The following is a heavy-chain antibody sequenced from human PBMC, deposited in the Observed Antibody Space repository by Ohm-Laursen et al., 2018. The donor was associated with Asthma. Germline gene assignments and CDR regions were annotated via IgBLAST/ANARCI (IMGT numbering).Heavy chain of an antibody. Sequence: SLRLSCAASGFTFDDYAMHWVRQAPGKGLEWVSGISWNSGSIGYADSVKGRFTISRDNAKNSLYLQMNSLRAEDTALYYCARDPSEGCSSTSCYVNWYFDLWGRGTLVTVSS. V-gene: IGHV3-9*01. CDR3: ARDPSEGCSSTSCYVNWYFDL. CDR2: ISWNSGSI. CDR1: GFTFDDYA. J-gene: IGHJ2*01. D-gene: IGHD2-2*01.